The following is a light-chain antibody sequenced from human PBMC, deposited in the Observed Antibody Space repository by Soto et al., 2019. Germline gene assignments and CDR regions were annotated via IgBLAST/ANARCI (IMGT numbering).Light chain of an antibody. CDR1: SGHSSYA. J-gene: IGLJ2*01. CDR3: QTWGTGAVI. V-gene: IGLV4-69*01. CDR2: LNSDGSH. Sequence: QPVLTQSPSASASLGASVKITCTLSSGHSSYAIAWHQQQPEKGPRYLMMLNSDGSHIKGDGIPDRFSGSSSGTERYLTISSLQSEDEADYYCQTWGTGAVIFGGGTKLTVL.